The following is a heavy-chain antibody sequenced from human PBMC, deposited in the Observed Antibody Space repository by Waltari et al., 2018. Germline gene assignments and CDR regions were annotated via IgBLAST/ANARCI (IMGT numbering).Heavy chain of an antibody. J-gene: IGHJ4*02. Sequence: EVQLLESGGGLVQPGGSLRLSCAASGFTFSSYAMSWVRQAPGKGLEWVSTISDNGGSTYYADSVKGRFTISRDNSKNTLYLQMHSLRAEDTAVYYCAKFRGMVQGSSLLFDYWGQGTLVTVSS. CDR2: ISDNGGST. CDR3: AKFRGMVQGSSLLFDY. D-gene: IGHD3-10*01. V-gene: IGHV3-23*01. CDR1: GFTFSSYA.